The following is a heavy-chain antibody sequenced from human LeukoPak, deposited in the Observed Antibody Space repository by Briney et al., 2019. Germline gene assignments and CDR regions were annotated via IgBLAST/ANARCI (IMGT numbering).Heavy chain of an antibody. V-gene: IGHV1-8*03. CDR3: ATTSGADYYYYMDV. D-gene: IGHD4-17*01. CDR1: GYTFTSYD. Sequence: ASVKVSCKASGYTFTSYDINWVRQATGQGLEWMGWMNPNSGNTGYAQKFQGRVTITRNTSISTAYMELSSLRSEDTAVYHCATTSGADYYYYMDVWGKGTTVTVSS. J-gene: IGHJ6*03. CDR2: MNPNSGNT.